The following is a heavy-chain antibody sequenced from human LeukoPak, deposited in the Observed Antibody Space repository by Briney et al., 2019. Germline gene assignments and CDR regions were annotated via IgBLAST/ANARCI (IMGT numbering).Heavy chain of an antibody. D-gene: IGHD4-17*01. CDR1: GFTFTSSA. CDR2: IVVGSGNT. V-gene: IGHV1-58*02. CDR3: ARVMRGGDYENY. Sequence: SVKVSCKASGFTFTSSAMQWVRQARGQRLEWIGWIVVGSGNTNYAQKFQGRVTITADKSTSTAYMELSSLRSEDTAVYYCARVMRGGDYENYWGQGTLVTVSS. J-gene: IGHJ4*02.